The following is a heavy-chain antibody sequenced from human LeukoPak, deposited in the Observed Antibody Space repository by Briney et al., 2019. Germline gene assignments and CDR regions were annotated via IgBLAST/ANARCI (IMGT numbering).Heavy chain of an antibody. CDR3: ARGAMAGPFDY. J-gene: IGHJ4*02. D-gene: IGHD5-18*01. CDR2: ISSSASTK. V-gene: IGHV3-48*03. Sequence: GGSLRLSCAASGFTFSSYEMKWVRQAPGKGLEWVSYISSSASTKYYADSVKGRFTISRDNAKNSLYLQMYSLRAEDTAVYYCARGAMAGPFDYWGQGTLVIVSS. CDR1: GFTFSSYE.